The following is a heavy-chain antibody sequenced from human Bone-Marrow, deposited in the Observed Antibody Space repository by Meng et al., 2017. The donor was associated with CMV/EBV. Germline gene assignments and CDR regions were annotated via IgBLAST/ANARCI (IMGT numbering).Heavy chain of an antibody. D-gene: IGHD5/OR15-5a*01. CDR1: GFTFSSYD. J-gene: IGHJ6*02. CDR3: ARDVSMNV. V-gene: IGHV3-13*01. Sequence: GESLKISCAASGFTFSSYDMHWVRQATGKGLEWVSAIGTAGDTYYPGSVKGRFTISRENAKNSLYLQMNSLRAGDTAVYYCARDVSMNVWGQGPAVPVPS. CDR2: IGTAGDT.